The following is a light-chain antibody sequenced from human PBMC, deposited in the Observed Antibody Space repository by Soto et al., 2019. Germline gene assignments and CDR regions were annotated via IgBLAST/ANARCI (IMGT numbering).Light chain of an antibody. J-gene: IGKJ4*01. Sequence: EIVLTQSPGTLSLSPVERATLSCRASQSISSTYLAWYQQKPGQAPRLLIYGASSRATGIPDRFSGGGSGTDFTLTISRLEPEDFAVYYCQQFSSYPLTFGGGTKV. CDR1: QSISSTY. CDR2: GAS. V-gene: IGKV3-20*01. CDR3: QQFSSYPLT.